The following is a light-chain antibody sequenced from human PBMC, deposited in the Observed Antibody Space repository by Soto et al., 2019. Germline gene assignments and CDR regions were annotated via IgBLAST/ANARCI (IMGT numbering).Light chain of an antibody. CDR3: QQYGTSPIT. J-gene: IGKJ5*01. CDR2: GAS. V-gene: IGKV3-20*01. Sequence: EIVLTQSPGTLSLSPGERATLSCRPSQSVSSNYLAWYQQKPGQAPRLLIYGASSRATGIPHRFSGSGSGTDFTLTISRLEPEDFAVYYCQQYGTSPITFGQGTRLEIK. CDR1: QSVSSNY.